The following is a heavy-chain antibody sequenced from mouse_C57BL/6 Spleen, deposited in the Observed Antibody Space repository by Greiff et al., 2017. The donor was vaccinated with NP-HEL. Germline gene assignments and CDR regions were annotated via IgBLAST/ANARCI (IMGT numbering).Heavy chain of an antibody. CDR2: IDPSDSET. CDR1: GYTFTSYW. D-gene: IGHD1-1*01. CDR3: ASSDNTTVVADYFDD. Sequence: QVQLQQPGAELVRPGSSVKLSCKASGYTFTSYWMHWVKQRPIQGLEWIGNIDPSDSETNYNQKFKDKATLTVDKSSSTAYMQLSSLTSEDSAVYYCASSDNTTVVADYFDDWGKGTTVTVAS. J-gene: IGHJ2*01. V-gene: IGHV1-52*01.